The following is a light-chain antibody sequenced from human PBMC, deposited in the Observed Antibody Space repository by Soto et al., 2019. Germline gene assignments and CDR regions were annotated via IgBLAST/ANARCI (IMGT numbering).Light chain of an antibody. J-gene: IGKJ4*01. V-gene: IGKV1-6*02. CDR2: SAS. CDR1: QYISND. Sequence: AVQMTQSPSSLSASVGDRVTITCRASQYISNDLGWYQQKPGKATKLLIYSASILQSGVPSRFSGTGSVTDFTLSISSLQPEDVATYFCLQDHHYPLTFGGGTKLEI. CDR3: LQDHHYPLT.